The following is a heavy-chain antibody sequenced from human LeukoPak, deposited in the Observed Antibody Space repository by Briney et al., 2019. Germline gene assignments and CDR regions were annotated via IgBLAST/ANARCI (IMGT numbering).Heavy chain of an antibody. V-gene: IGHV1-2*04. CDR3: AGRSNWNYDIDY. D-gene: IGHD1-7*01. CDR1: GYTFTGYY. Sequence: PSVKVSCKASGYTFTGYYMHWVRQAPGQGLEWMGWINPNSGGTNYAQKFQGWVTMTRDTSISTAYMELSRLRSDDTAVYYCAGRSNWNYDIDYWGQGTLVTVSS. J-gene: IGHJ4*02. CDR2: INPNSGGT.